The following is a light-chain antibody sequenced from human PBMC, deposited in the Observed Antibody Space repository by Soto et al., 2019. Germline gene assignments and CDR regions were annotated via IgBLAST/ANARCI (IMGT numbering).Light chain of an antibody. CDR1: DGIINS. Sequence: IQVTQSPSSLSASVLYRVTITCKARDGIINSLNWYQQRPGKAPKLLIHGASILQTGVPSRFSGSGSGTDFTFTITSLQPEDIATYYCQQYDILPITFGGGTKVDI. V-gene: IGKV1-33*01. J-gene: IGKJ4*01. CDR2: GAS. CDR3: QQYDILPIT.